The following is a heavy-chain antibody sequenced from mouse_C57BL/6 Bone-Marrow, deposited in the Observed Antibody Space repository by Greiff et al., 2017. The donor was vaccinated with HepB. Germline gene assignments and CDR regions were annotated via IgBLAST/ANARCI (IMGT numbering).Heavy chain of an antibody. CDR3: AREDYGNYNYYAMDY. D-gene: IGHD2-1*01. CDR1: GYSITSGYY. CDR2: ISYDGSN. Sequence: EVQLQESGPGLVKPSQSLSLTCSVTGYSITSGYYWNWIRQFPGNKLEWMGYISYDGSNNYNPSLKNRISITRDPSKNQFFLKLNSVTTEDTATYYCAREDYGNYNYYAMDYWGQGTSVTVSS. J-gene: IGHJ4*01. V-gene: IGHV3-6*01.